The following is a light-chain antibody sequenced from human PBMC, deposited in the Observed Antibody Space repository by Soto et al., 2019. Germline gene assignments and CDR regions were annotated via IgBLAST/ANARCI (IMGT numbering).Light chain of an antibody. CDR3: MQALQAPLT. CDR1: QSLLQSDGYNY. Sequence: DIVMTQSPLSLPVTPGEPASISCRSSQSLLQSDGYNYLDWYLQKPGQSPQLLISLGSNRASGVPDRFSGSGSGTDCTLKISRVEAEDVGVFYCMQALQAPLTFGQGTRLEIK. CDR2: LGS. V-gene: IGKV2-28*01. J-gene: IGKJ5*01.